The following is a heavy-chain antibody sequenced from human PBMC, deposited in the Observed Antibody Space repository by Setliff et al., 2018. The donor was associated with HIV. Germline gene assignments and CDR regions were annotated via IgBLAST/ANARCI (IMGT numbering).Heavy chain of an antibody. CDR1: GVSVGSGDYY. D-gene: IGHD6-19*01. V-gene: IGHV4-31*03. CDR2: IFHSGDT. CDR3: ARSPRIGVAGEFEY. Sequence: SETLSLTCSVSGVSVGSGDYYWHWIRQHPEKALEWIGYIFHSGDTYYNPSLKSRISMSVDTSKNQFSLELTSLTAADTAVYYCARSPRIGVAGEFEYWGQGTTVTVSS. J-gene: IGHJ4*03.